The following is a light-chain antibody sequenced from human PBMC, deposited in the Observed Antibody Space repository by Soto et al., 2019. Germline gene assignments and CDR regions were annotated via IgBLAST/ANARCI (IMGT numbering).Light chain of an antibody. CDR2: GAS. CDR3: QQYNDWTWT. V-gene: IGKV3D-15*01. Sequence: EVVMTQSPATLSMSPGERATLSCRASQSVGTKLAWYQQKPGQSPRLLMYGASTGATGTPARFSGSGSGTEFTLTINSLQSEDYAIYYCQQYNDWTWTFGQGTKVDIK. CDR1: QSVGTK. J-gene: IGKJ1*01.